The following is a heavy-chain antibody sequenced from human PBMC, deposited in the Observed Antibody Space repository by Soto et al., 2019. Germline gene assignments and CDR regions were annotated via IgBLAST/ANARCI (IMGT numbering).Heavy chain of an antibody. CDR1: GYTFSSYG. CDR2: ISVYNGHT. Sequence: QVQLVQSGAEVKKPGASVKVSCRASGYTFSSYGVNWVRQAPGLGPEWVGWISVYNGHTNSAQKFQGSVTMTTATSTRTASMALRTLTSDDSALYFCPRHASMPVATPFELWGRGTLVTVSS. CDR3: PRHASMPVATPFEL. D-gene: IGHD2-2*01. J-gene: IGHJ2*01. V-gene: IGHV1-18*01.